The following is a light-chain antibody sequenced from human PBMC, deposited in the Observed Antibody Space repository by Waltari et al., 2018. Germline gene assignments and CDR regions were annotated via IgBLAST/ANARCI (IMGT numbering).Light chain of an antibody. V-gene: IGLV3-25*03. CDR3: QSADSSGLVV. CDR2: IDT. CDR1: ALSKQY. Sequence: SYELTQPPSVSVSPGQTARITCSGDALSKQYVNWYQKKQGRAPVMVMYIDTERPSGIPERFSGSSSGTTLTLTISGVQAEDEADYYCQSADSSGLVVFGGGTKLTVL. J-gene: IGLJ2*01.